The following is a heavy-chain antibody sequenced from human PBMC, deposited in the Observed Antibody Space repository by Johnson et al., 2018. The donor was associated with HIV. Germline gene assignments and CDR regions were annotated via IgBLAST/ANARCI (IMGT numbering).Heavy chain of an antibody. J-gene: IGHJ3*02. Sequence: VRLVESGGGLVQPGGSLRLSCAASGFTFSSYWMSWVRQAPGKGLEWVANIKQDGSEKYYVGSVKGRFTVSRDNARKSLYLQMNSLRAEDTAVYYCAREWLYDALDIWGQGTMVTVSS. D-gene: IGHD3-22*01. CDR1: GFTFSSYW. CDR3: AREWLYDALDI. CDR2: IKQDGSEK. V-gene: IGHV3-7*01.